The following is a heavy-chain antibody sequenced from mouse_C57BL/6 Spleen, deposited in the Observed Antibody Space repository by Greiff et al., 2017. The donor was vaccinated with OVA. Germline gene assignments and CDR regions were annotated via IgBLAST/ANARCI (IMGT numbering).Heavy chain of an antibody. CDR3: ARNSNYRYFDV. J-gene: IGHJ1*03. Sequence: EVKLVESGPGLVKPSQSLSLTCSVTGYSITSGYYWNWIRQFPGNKLEWMGYISYDGSNNYNPSLKNRISITRDTSKNQFFLKLNSVTTEDTATYYCARNSNYRYFDVWGTGTTVTVSS. V-gene: IGHV3-6*01. CDR2: ISYDGSN. CDR1: GYSITSGYY. D-gene: IGHD2-5*01.